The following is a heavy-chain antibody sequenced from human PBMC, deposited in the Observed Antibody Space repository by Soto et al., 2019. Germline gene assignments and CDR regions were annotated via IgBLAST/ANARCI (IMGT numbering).Heavy chain of an antibody. CDR1: GGSISSGGYY. D-gene: IGHD3-22*01. V-gene: IGHV4-31*03. Sequence: SETLSLTCTVSGGSISSGGYYWSWIRQHPGKGLEWIGYIYYSGSTYYNPSLKSRVTISVDTSKNQFSLKLSSVTAADTAVYYCARQCPNYYDSSGYSYYFDYWGQGTLVTVS. CDR2: IYYSGST. CDR3: ARQCPNYYDSSGYSYYFDY. J-gene: IGHJ4*02.